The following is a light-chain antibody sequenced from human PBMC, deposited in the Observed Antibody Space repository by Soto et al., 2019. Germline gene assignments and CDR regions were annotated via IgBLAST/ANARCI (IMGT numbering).Light chain of an antibody. V-gene: IGLV1-51*01. CDR3: GSWDSSLSAYV. CDR2: DDN. CDR1: SSNIGGNS. Sequence: QSVLTQPPSVSADPGQKVTISCSGSSSNIGGNSVSWYQQLPGTAPKLLIYDDNKRPSGIPDRFSGSKFGTSATLGITGFQTGDEADYYCGSWDSSLSAYVFGTGTKV. J-gene: IGLJ1*01.